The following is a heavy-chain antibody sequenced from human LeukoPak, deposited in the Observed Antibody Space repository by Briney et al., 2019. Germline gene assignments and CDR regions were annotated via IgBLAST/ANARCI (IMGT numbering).Heavy chain of an antibody. D-gene: IGHD5-24*01. Sequence: PSETLSLTCTVSGGSISSYYWSWIRQPPGKGLERIGYIYYSGSTNYNPSLKSRVTISVDTSKNQFSLKLSSVTAADTAVYYCTRNRRRWLQLGYYFDYWGQGTLVTVSS. J-gene: IGHJ4*02. CDR1: GGSISSYY. CDR3: TRNRRRWLQLGYYFDY. CDR2: IYYSGST. V-gene: IGHV4-59*08.